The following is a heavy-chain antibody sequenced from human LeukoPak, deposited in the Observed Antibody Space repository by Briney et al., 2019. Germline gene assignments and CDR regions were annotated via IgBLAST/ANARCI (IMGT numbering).Heavy chain of an antibody. CDR1: GFTFSSYT. V-gene: IGHV3-30*04. Sequence: GGSLRLSCAASGFTFSSYTMHWVRQAPGKGLEWVAVISYDGSNKYYADSVKGRFTISRDNSKNTLYLQMNSLRAEDTAVYYCARDGYSSGTSGFDYWGQGTLVTVSS. CDR2: ISYDGSNK. CDR3: ARDGYSSGTSGFDY. J-gene: IGHJ4*02. D-gene: IGHD6-19*01.